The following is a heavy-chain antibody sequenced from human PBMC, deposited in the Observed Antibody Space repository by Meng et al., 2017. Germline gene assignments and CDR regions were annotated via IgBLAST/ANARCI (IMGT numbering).Heavy chain of an antibody. Sequence: GESLKISCAASGFTFSDHYMDWVRQAPGKGLEWVGRTRNKANSYTTEYAASVKGRFTISRDDSKNSLYLQMNSLKTEDTAVYYCARERDRGSSSNWFDPWGQGNRVTCAS. CDR2: TRNKANSYTT. J-gene: IGHJ5*02. CDR1: GFTFSDHY. D-gene: IGHD1-26*01. CDR3: ARERDRGSSSNWFDP. V-gene: IGHV3-72*01.